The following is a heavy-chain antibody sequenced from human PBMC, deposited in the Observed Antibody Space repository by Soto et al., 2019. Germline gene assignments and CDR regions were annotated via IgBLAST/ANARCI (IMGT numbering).Heavy chain of an antibody. CDR1: GVSINNYY. J-gene: IGHJ4*02. CDR3: AKVVSGGHLDY. V-gene: IGHV4-4*08. Sequence: PSEPPSLTCTVSGVSINNYYWTWIRQPPGKRLEXXGXIYXTXXXTXXPSLRSRVTFSVDTSKNQFSLSLTSVTAADTAVYFCAKVVSGGHLDYWGQGTLVTVSS. D-gene: IGHD6-25*01. CDR2: IYXTXXX.